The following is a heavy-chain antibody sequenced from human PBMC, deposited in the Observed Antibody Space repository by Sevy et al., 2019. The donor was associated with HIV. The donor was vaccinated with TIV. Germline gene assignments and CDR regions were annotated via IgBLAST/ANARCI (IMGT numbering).Heavy chain of an antibody. CDR1: GFTFDDYA. J-gene: IGHJ6*02. V-gene: IGHV3-9*01. D-gene: IGHD6-13*01. Sequence: GGSLRLSCAASGFTFDDYAMHWVRQAPGKGLEWVSGISWNGGSIGYADAVKGQFTISRDNAKNSLYLQMNSLRAEDTALYYCAKDITAAAGTKYYGMDVWGQGTTVTVSS. CDR2: ISWNGGSI. CDR3: AKDITAAAGTKYYGMDV.